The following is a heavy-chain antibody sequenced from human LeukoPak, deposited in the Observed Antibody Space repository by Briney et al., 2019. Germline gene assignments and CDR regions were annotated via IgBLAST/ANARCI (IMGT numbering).Heavy chain of an antibody. CDR1: GGSIRSSSYY. Sequence: SETLSLTCTVSGGSIRSSSYYWGWIRQPPGKGLERLASIYYSGSTYYNPSLKSRVTISVDTSKNQLSLKLSSLTAADTAVYCARHEYSGSYYGLSWFDPWGQGTLVTVSS. CDR3: ARHEYSGSYYGLSWFDP. J-gene: IGHJ5*02. CDR2: IYYSGST. V-gene: IGHV4-39*01. D-gene: IGHD1-26*01.